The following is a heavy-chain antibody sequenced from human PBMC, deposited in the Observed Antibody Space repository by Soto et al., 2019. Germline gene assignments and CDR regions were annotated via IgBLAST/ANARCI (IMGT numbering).Heavy chain of an antibody. J-gene: IGHJ6*02. D-gene: IGHD2-2*01. Sequence: QVQLVQSGEEVKKPGSSVKVSCKASGGPFGSYAISWVRQAPGQGLEWMGGIIPIPGTANYAQKFQGRVTIAADESTSTAYMELSSLRSEDTAVYYCARSQGSSTSLEIYYYYYYGMDVWGQGTTVTVSS. CDR3: ARSQGSSTSLEIYYYYYYGMDV. CDR2: IIPIPGTA. CDR1: GGPFGSYA. V-gene: IGHV1-69*01.